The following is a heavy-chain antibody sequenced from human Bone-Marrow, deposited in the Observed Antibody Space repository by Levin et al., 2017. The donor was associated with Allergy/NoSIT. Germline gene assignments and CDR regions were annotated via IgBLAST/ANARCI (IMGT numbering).Heavy chain of an antibody. V-gene: IGHV4-4*02. Sequence: PSETLSLTCAVSGGSISSTKWWSWLRQSPGKSLEWIGDVSNTGSSNYNPSLRSRVTISVDRSRNQFSLKVNSVTAADTAIYYCAREMATLPALGPRDYGESFSYFDLWGHGTLVTVSS. CDR3: AREMATLPALGPRDYGESFSYFDL. CDR1: GGSISSTKW. D-gene: IGHD4-17*01. J-gene: IGHJ2*01. CDR2: VSNTGSS.